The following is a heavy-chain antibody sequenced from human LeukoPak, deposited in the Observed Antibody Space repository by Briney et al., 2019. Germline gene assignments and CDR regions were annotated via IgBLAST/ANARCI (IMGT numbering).Heavy chain of an antibody. J-gene: IGHJ4*02. CDR3: ASSFVVVPAAKTEDY. V-gene: IGHV3-21*01. D-gene: IGHD2-2*01. CDR1: GFTFSSYS. Sequence: GGSLRLSCAASGFTFSSYSMNWVRQAPGKGLEWVSSISSSSSYIYYADSVKGRFTISRDNAKNSLYLQMNSLRAEDTAVYYCASSFVVVPAAKTEDYWGQGTLVTVSS. CDR2: ISSSSSYI.